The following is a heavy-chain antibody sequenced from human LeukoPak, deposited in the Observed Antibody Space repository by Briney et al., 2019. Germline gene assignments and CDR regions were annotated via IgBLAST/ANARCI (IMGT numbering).Heavy chain of an antibody. D-gene: IGHD2-15*01. Sequence: GASVKVSCKASGYTFTGYYMHWVRQAPGQGLEWMGWINPNSGDTNYAQKFQGRVTMTRDTSISTAYMELSGLRSDDTAVYYCARDLGEDIAKFDHWGQGTLVTVSS. J-gene: IGHJ4*02. CDR3: ARDLGEDIAKFDH. CDR1: GYTFTGYY. V-gene: IGHV1-2*02. CDR2: INPNSGDT.